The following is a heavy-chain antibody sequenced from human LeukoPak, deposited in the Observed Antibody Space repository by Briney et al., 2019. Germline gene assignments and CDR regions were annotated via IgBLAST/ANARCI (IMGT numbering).Heavy chain of an antibody. CDR3: AKDPDSGSYYY. V-gene: IGHV3-30*18. CDR1: GFTFSSYG. Sequence: GGSLRLSCAASGFTFSSYGMHWVRQAPGKGLEWVAVISYDGSNKYYADSVKGRFTISRDNSKNTLYLQMNSLRAEDTAVYYCAKDPDSGSYYYWGQGTLVTVSS. CDR2: ISYDGSNK. J-gene: IGHJ4*02. D-gene: IGHD3-10*01.